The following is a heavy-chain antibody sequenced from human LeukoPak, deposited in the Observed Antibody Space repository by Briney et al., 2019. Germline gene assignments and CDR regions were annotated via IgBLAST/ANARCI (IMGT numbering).Heavy chain of an antibody. CDR1: GGSISSGDYY. CDR3: ATPFSGYSYGFLSDFDY. V-gene: IGHV4-39*07. D-gene: IGHD5-18*01. CDR2: IYYSGST. J-gene: IGHJ4*02. Sequence: PSETLSLTCTVSGGSISSGDYYWGWIRQPPGKGLEWIGSIYYSGSTYYNPSLKSRVTISVDTSKNQFSLKLSSVTAADTAVYYCATPFSGYSYGFLSDFDYWGQGTLVTVSS.